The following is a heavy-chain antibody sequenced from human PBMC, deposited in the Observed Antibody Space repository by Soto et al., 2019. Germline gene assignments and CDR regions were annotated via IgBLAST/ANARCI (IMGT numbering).Heavy chain of an antibody. CDR1: GGSISSYY. D-gene: IGHD3-3*01. J-gene: IGHJ6*03. CDR2: IYYSGST. CDR3: ARQMDFWSPITPIYYMDV. Sequence: PSETLSLTCTVSGGSISSYYWSWIRQPPGKGLEWIGYIYYSGSTNCNPSLKSRVTISVDTSKNQFSLKLSSVTAADTAVYYCARQMDFWSPITPIYYMDVWGKGTTVTVSS. V-gene: IGHV4-59*08.